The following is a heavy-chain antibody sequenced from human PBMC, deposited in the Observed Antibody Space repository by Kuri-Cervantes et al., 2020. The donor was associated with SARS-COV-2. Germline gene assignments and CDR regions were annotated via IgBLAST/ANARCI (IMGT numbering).Heavy chain of an antibody. Sequence: GESLKISCAASGFTFSSYSMNWVRQAPGKGLEWVSSISSSSSYIYYADSVKGRFTISRDNAKNSLYLQMNSLRAEDTAAYYCARSFTVTDPFDPWGQGTLVTVS. J-gene: IGHJ5*02. CDR2: ISSSSSYI. CDR3: ARSFTVTDPFDP. CDR1: GFTFSSYS. D-gene: IGHD4-11*01. V-gene: IGHV3-21*01.